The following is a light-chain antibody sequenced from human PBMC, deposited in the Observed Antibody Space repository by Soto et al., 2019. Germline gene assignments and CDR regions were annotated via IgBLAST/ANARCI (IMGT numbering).Light chain of an antibody. CDR3: QHYGSSYT. CDR2: GAS. Sequence: EIVLTQSPGTLSLSPGERATLSCRASQSVSSGYLAWYHQKPGQAPRLLIYGASNRATGIPDRFSGSGSGTDFTLTISRLEPEDFAVYFCQHYGSSYTFGQGTKLEIK. J-gene: IGKJ2*01. V-gene: IGKV3-20*01. CDR1: QSVSSGY.